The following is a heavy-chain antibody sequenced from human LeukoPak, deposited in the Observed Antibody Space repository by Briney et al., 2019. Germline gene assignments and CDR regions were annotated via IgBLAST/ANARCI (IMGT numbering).Heavy chain of an antibody. J-gene: IGHJ4*02. CDR1: GGSISSTYFY. CDR2: INYSGRI. V-gene: IGHV4-39*01. CDR3: ARRKWQRGPDVVNPFDY. D-gene: IGHD5-12*01. Sequence: SETLSPTCTVSGGSISSTYFYWGWIRQPPGKGLEWIGSINYSGRIYYNPSLKSRVTISVDTSKNQFSLRLSSVTAADTAVYYCARRKWQRGPDVVNPFDYWGQGTLVTVSS.